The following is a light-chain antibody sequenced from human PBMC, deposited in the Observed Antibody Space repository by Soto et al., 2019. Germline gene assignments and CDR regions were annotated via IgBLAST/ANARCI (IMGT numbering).Light chain of an antibody. CDR1: SAHSTYA. CDR3: QTWGSDTVV. V-gene: IGLV4-69*01. CDR2: VNSDGRH. Sequence: QPVLTQLPSASASLGASVKLACTLSSAHSTYAVAWHQQQPEKGPRLLMKVNSDGRHWKGDGIPDRFSGSSSGAERYLTISRLQSDDEADYYCQTWGSDTVVFGGGTKLTVL. J-gene: IGLJ3*02.